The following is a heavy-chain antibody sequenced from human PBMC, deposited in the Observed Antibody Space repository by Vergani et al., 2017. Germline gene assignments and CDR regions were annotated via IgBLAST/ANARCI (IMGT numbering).Heavy chain of an antibody. D-gene: IGHD4-17*01. CDR3: ARVSFTYNGDYVRWFDP. Sequence: QVQLQESGPGLVKPSETLSLTCTVSGGSISSYYWSWIRQPPGKGLEWIGYIYYSGSTNYNPSLKSRVTISVDTSKNQFSLELSSVTAADTAVYYCARVSFTYNGDYVRWFDPWGQGTLVTVSS. J-gene: IGHJ5*02. V-gene: IGHV4-59*01. CDR2: IYYSGST. CDR1: GGSISSYY.